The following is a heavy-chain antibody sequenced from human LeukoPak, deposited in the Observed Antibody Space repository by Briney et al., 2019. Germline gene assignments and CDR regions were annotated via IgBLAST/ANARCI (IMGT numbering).Heavy chain of an antibody. J-gene: IGHJ4*02. V-gene: IGHV4-39*07. Sequence: SETLSLTCTVSGASISSGCYFWGWIRQPPGNGLQWIAELNQFGGTNYNPSLESRVTMSVDTSRNQFSLNLTSVTAADTAVYYCARVPGGVFDYWGQGALVTVSS. D-gene: IGHD1-26*01. CDR2: LNQFGGT. CDR3: ARVPGGVFDY. CDR1: GASISSGCYF.